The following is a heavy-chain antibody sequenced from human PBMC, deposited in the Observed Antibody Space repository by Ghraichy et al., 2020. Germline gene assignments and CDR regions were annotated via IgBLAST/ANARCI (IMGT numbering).Heavy chain of an antibody. J-gene: IGHJ4*02. Sequence: GESLNISCGGSGFTFNTYAMQWVRQAPGKGLEWVAGISYDGGHKYYGDSVRGRFTVSRDNSKNTLYLQINSLRAEDTAVYYCARDPQNYDFWSGNFDYWGQGTLVTVS. V-gene: IGHV3-30*04. CDR1: GFTFNTYA. CDR3: ARDPQNYDFWSGNFDY. CDR2: ISYDGGHK. D-gene: IGHD3-3*01.